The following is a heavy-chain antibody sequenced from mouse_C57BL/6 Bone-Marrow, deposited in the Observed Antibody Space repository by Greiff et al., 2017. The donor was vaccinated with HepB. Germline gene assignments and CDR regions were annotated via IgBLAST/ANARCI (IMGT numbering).Heavy chain of an antibody. CDR2: IFPGSGST. CDR3: ARLVTTHYYAMDY. Sequence: VQLQQSGPELVKPGASVKISCKASGYTFTDYYINWVKQRPGQGLEWIGWIFPGSGSTYYNEKFKGKATLTVDKSSRTAYMLLSSLTSEDSAVYFCARLVTTHYYAMDYWGQGTSVTVS. V-gene: IGHV1-75*01. J-gene: IGHJ4*01. D-gene: IGHD2-2*01. CDR1: GYTFTDYY.